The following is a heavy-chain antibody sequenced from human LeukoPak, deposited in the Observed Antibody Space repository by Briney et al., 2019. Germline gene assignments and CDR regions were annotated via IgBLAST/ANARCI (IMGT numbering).Heavy chain of an antibody. Sequence: PGGSLRLSCAASGFTFRSYAMTWVRQAPGKGLEWVSEISGSGSTYYADSVRGRSTISRDNSKNTLYLQMNSLRAEDTAVYYCAQSKHWPALDYWGQGTLVTVSS. V-gene: IGHV3-23*01. CDR1: GFTFRSYA. J-gene: IGHJ4*02. CDR2: ISGSGST. CDR3: AQSKHWPALDY. D-gene: IGHD1-1*01.